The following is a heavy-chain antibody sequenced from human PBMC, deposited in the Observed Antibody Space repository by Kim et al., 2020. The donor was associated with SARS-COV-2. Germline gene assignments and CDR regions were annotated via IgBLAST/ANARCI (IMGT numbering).Heavy chain of an antibody. Sequence: PALKSRVTIAVDKTKNQVSLKLSAVTAADTAVYYCARDRPLEGYYDGMDVWGQGTTVTVSS. J-gene: IGHJ6*02. D-gene: IGHD1-1*01. V-gene: IGHV4-4*02. CDR3: ARDRPLEGYYDGMDV.